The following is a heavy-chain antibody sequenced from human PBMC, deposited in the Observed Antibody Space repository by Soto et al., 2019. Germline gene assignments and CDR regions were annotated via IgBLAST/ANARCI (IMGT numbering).Heavy chain of an antibody. CDR3: ARHRGEYSSSWDTRAFDT. J-gene: IGHJ3*02. CDR2: IYPGDSDT. D-gene: IGHD6-13*01. V-gene: IGHV5-51*01. Sequence: PGESLKISCKGSGYSFTSYWIGWVRQMPGKGLEWMGIIYPGDSDTRYSPSFQGQVTISADKSITTAYLQRSSLKASDTAMYYCARHRGEYSSSWDTRAFDTWGQGTMVTVS. CDR1: GYSFTSYW.